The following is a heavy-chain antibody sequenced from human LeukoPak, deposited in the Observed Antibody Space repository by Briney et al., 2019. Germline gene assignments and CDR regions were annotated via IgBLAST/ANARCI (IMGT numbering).Heavy chain of an antibody. CDR1: GFTFSSYS. CDR3: AREARSSDEAFDI. V-gene: IGHV3-48*01. D-gene: IGHD3-10*01. Sequence: GGSLRLSCAASGFTFSSYSMNWVRQAPGKGLEWVSHISSSSSTIYYADSVKGRFTISRDNAKNSLYLQMNSLRAEDTAVYYCAREARSSDEAFDIWGQGTMVTVSS. J-gene: IGHJ3*02. CDR2: ISSSSSTI.